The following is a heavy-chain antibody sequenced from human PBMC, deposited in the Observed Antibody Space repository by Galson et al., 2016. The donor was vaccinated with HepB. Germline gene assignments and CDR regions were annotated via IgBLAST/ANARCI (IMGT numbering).Heavy chain of an antibody. CDR2: ISPIGDVT. CDR1: GFSIRYHW. Sequence: SLRLSCAAYGFSIRYHWMHWVRQAPGKGLVLVSRISPIGDVTRYADSVRGRFSIFKDSAKNTVYLQMNSLTAADTADYYCARQYYHDTDSYCILSFDLWGHGTRVTVSS. CDR3: ARQYYHDTDSYCILSFDL. V-gene: IGHV3-74*01. J-gene: IGHJ3*01. D-gene: IGHD3-22*01.